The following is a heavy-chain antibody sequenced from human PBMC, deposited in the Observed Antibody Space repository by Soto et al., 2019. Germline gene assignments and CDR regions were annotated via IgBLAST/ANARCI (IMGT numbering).Heavy chain of an antibody. V-gene: IGHV3-23*01. J-gene: IGHJ4*02. CDR2: INSTGGGE. CDR3: AKGSRRNRPYYFDQ. CDR1: GFTFSSYS. Sequence: GGSLRLSCATSGFTFSSYSMSWVRQAPGKGLDWFSAINSTGGGEYYADSVKGRFTISRDNSKNTLYLQMNSLGADGTAVYYCAKGSRRNRPYYFDQWGQGILVTVSS.